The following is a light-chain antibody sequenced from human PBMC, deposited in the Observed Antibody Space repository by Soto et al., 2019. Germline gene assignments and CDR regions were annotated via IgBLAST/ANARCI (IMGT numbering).Light chain of an antibody. CDR1: SSDVGDYKY. Sequence: QSALTQPASVSGSPGQSITISCTGSSSDVGDYKYVSWYQQHPGKAPKLMIYEVTNRPSGVSNLFSGSKSGYTASLTISGLQAEDEADYYCSSYISGTTLVFGGGTKLTVL. V-gene: IGLV2-14*01. CDR2: EVT. J-gene: IGLJ2*01. CDR3: SSYISGTTLV.